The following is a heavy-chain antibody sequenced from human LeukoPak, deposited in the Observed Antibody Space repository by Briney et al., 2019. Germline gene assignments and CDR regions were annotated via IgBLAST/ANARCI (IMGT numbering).Heavy chain of an antibody. Sequence: TSGGSLRLSCAASGFTFSSYSMNWVRQAPGKGLEWVSSISSSSSYIYYADSVKGRFTISRDNAKNSLYLQMNSLRAEDTAVYYCARDRTYYDILTGYYNPGAFDIWGQGTMVTVSS. D-gene: IGHD3-9*01. CDR2: ISSSSSYI. CDR1: GFTFSSYS. CDR3: ARDRTYYDILTGYYNPGAFDI. V-gene: IGHV3-21*01. J-gene: IGHJ3*02.